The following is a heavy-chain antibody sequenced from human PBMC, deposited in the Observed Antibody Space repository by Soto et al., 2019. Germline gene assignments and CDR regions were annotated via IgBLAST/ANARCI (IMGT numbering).Heavy chain of an antibody. CDR3: ARYCSSTNCNYYYGIDV. Sequence: SETLSLTCSVSGGSISSYYWSWIRQPPGKGLEWIGYIYHSGSTYYNPSLKSRVTISVVRSKNQFSLKLSSVTSADTAVYYCARYCSSTNCNYYYGIDVWGQGTTVTVSS. V-gene: IGHV4-59*12. J-gene: IGHJ6*02. CDR2: IYHSGST. D-gene: IGHD2-2*01. CDR1: GGSISSYY.